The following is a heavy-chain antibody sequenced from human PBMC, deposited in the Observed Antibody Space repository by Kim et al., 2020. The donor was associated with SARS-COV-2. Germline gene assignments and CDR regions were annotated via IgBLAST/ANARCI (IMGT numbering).Heavy chain of an antibody. CDR3: AKEGIAVAFDY. J-gene: IGHJ4*02. Sequence: KYYRESVKGRFTIYRDNSKNTLYLQMNSLRAEDTAVYYCAKEGIAVAFDYWGQGTLVTVSS. CDR2: K. D-gene: IGHD6-19*01. V-gene: IGHV3-30*02.